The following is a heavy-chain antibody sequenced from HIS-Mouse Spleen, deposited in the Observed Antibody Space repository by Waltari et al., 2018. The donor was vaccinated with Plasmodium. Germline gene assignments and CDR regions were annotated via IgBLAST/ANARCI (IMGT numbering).Heavy chain of an antibody. CDR1: GFAFSSYG. CDR2: ISYDGSNK. J-gene: IGHJ4*02. V-gene: IGHV3-30*18. D-gene: IGHD3-3*01. Sequence: QVQLVESGGGVVQPGRSLRLSCAASGFAFSSYGMHGFRQAPGKGLEWVAVISYDGSNKYYADSVKGRFTISRDNSKNTLYLQMNSLRAEDTAVYYCAKEVLGYYDFWSRPDYWGQGTLVTVSS. CDR3: AKEVLGYYDFWSRPDY.